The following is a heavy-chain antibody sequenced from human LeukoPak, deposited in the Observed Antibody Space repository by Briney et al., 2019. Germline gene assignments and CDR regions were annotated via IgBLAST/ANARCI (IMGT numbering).Heavy chain of an antibody. CDR2: IYPNSGGT. CDR1: GYTLTGYY. V-gene: IGHV1-2*02. Sequence: ASVTVSCTASGYTLTGYYMHWVRQAPGQGLEWMGWIYPNSGGTNYAQKFQGRVTMTRDTSISTAYMELRRLKSDDTAMYYCARVAGFGDYPFDYWGQGTLVTVSS. J-gene: IGHJ4*02. D-gene: IGHD4-17*01. CDR3: ARVAGFGDYPFDY.